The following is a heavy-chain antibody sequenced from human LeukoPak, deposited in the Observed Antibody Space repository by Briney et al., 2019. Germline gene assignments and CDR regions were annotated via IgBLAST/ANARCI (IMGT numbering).Heavy chain of an antibody. CDR2: ISSNGGST. D-gene: IGHD3-22*01. V-gene: IGHV3-64*01. CDR3: ARVMNYCDSSGYSLDY. CDR1: GFTFSSYA. J-gene: IGHJ4*02. Sequence: GGSLRLSCAASGFTFSSYAMHWVRQAPGKGLEYVSAISSNGGSTYYANSVKGRFTISRDNSKNTLYLQMGSLRAEDMAVYYCARVMNYCDSSGYSLDYWGQGTLVTVSS.